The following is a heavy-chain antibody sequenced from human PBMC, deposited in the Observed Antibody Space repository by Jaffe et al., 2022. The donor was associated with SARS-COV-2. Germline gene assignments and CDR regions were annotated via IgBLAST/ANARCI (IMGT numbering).Heavy chain of an antibody. V-gene: IGHV1-46*01. J-gene: IGHJ4*02. CDR1: GYIFTSYY. D-gene: IGHD3-22*01. CDR3: ATEDYYDSSGYYTTRLDY. Sequence: QVQLVQSGAEVKKPGASVKVSCKASGYIFTSYYMHWVRQAPGQGLEWMGVINPSGGRTDYAQRFQGRVTMTRDTSTSTVYMELSSLRSEDTAVYYCATEDYYDSSGYYTTRLDYWGQGTLVTVSS. CDR2: INPSGGRT.